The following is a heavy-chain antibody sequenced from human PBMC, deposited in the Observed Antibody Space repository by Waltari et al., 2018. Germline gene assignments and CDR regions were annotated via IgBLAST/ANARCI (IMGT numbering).Heavy chain of an antibody. Sequence: QVQLVESGGGVVQPGRSLRLSCAASGFTFSSYGMHWVRQAPGKGLEWVQVISYDGSNKYYADSVKGRFTISRDNSKNTLYLQMNSLRAEDTAVYYCAKGPRFDPWGQGTLVTVSS. CDR2: ISYDGSNK. V-gene: IGHV3-30*18. J-gene: IGHJ5*02. CDR3: AKGPRFDP. CDR1: GFTFSSYG.